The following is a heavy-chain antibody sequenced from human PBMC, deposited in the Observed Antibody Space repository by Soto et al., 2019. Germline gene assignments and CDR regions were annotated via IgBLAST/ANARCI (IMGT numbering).Heavy chain of an antibody. D-gene: IGHD6-13*01. V-gene: IGHV3-7*01. Sequence: GGSLRLSCAASGFTFSSYWMSWVRQAPGEGLEWVANIKQDGSENYYVDSVKGRFTISSDNAKNSLFLQMNSLRAEDTAVYYCARVASSSSWDYYYYYMDVWGKGTTVTVSS. CDR2: IKQDGSEN. CDR3: ARVASSSSWDYYYYYMDV. CDR1: GFTFSSYW. J-gene: IGHJ6*03.